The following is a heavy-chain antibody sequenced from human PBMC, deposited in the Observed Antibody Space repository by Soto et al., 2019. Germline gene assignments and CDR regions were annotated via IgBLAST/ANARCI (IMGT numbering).Heavy chain of an antibody. J-gene: IGHJ6*03. CDR2: TYYRSRWYN. CDR3: AGTTSHEWYYMDV. D-gene: IGHD1-1*01. CDR1: GDSVSSNSAA. V-gene: IGHV6-1*01. Sequence: QVQLQESGPGLVKPSQTLSLTCAISGDSVSSNSAAWNWIRRSPSRGLEWLARTYYRSRWYNDYAASVRSRITVNPDTSKNQFSRQLTSVPPEDTAVYYGAGTTSHEWYYMDVWGKGTTVTVSS.